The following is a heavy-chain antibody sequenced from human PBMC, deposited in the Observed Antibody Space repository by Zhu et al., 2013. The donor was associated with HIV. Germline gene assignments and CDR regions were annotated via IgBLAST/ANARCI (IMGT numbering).Heavy chain of an antibody. Sequence: QVLLVQSGAEVKKPGASVKVSCKASGYTFTSYEINWVRQATGHGLEWMGWINPNSGNKGYAQKFQGRVAMTRNTTTSTAYMELSSLTSEDTAVYYCARRPPNKLRFLVGRVWGTTWGQGTLVHRLL. D-gene: IGHD3-3*01. J-gene: IGHJ4*02. CDR1: GYTFTSYE. CDR3: ARRPPNKLRFLVGRVWGTT. CDR2: INPNSGNK. V-gene: IGHV1-8*01.